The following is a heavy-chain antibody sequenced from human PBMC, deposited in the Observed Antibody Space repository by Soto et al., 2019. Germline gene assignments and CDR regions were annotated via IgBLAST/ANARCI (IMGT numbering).Heavy chain of an antibody. Sequence: PGGSLRLSCAASGFTFSSYSMNWVRQAPGKGLEWVSSISSSSYIYYADSVKGRFTISRDNAKNSLYLQMNSLRAEDTAVYYCARDGGYSGYGRLYYGMDVWGQGTTVTVSS. J-gene: IGHJ6*02. CDR2: ISSSSYI. CDR1: GFTFSSYS. D-gene: IGHD5-12*01. V-gene: IGHV3-21*01. CDR3: ARDGGYSGYGRLYYGMDV.